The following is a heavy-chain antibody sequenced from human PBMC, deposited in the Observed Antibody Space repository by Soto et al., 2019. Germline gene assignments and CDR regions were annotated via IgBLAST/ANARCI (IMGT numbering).Heavy chain of an antibody. CDR3: AKPSSGYYAPDY. J-gene: IGHJ4*02. CDR2: ISYDGSNK. V-gene: IGHV3-30*18. Sequence: GRSLRLSCAASEFTFSSYGMHWVRQAPGKGLEWVAVISYDGSNKYYADSVKGRFTISTDNSKNTLYLQMNSLRAEDTAVYYCAKPSSGYYAPDYRGQGTLVTVSS. CDR1: EFTFSSYG. D-gene: IGHD3-3*01.